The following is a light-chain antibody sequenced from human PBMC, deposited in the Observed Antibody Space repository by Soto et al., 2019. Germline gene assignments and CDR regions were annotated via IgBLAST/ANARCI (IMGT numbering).Light chain of an antibody. CDR3: QQGASFPLA. V-gene: IGKV1-12*01. CDR1: EYIGTW. Sequence: DIQMTQSPSSVSASVGDTVTITCRASEYIGTWLAWYQQKPGKAPNLLISAASSLQSGVSTRFSGSGSGTDFTLTISSLQPEDFATYFCQQGASFPLAFGGGTKVEIK. CDR2: AAS. J-gene: IGKJ4*01.